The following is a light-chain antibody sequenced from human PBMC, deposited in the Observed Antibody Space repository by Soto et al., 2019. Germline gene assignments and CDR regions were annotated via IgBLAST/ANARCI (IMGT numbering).Light chain of an antibody. J-gene: IGKJ1*01. Sequence: DVVRTQSPLSLPVTLGQPASISCRSSQSLIHSDGDTYLNWFQQRPGQSPRRLIYKVSDRDSGVQDRFSGSGSGTDFTLKISRVEAEDVGMYYCMQGTHWPWTFGQGTEVEIK. CDR3: MQGTHWPWT. V-gene: IGKV2-30*02. CDR2: KVS. CDR1: QSLIHSDGDTY.